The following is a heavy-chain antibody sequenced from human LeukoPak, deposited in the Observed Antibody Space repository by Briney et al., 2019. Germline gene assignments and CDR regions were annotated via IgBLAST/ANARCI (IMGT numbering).Heavy chain of an antibody. V-gene: IGHV3-48*01. CDR1: GFAFSTYS. Sequence: GGSLRLSCAASGFAFSTYSMIWVRQAPGKGLEWVSYISPGSSTIYYADFAKGRFTISRDDGEKSLYLQMNPLRAEDTAVYYCATQAWRTHGAGGYHDDCWCHGTLVTVSS. J-gene: IGHJ4*01. CDR3: ATQAWRTHGAGGYHDDC. D-gene: IGHD2-8*01. CDR2: ISPGSSTI.